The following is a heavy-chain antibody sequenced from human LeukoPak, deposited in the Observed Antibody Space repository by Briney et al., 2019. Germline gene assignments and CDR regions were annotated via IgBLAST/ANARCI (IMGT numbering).Heavy chain of an antibody. D-gene: IGHD4-17*01. V-gene: IGHV3-23*01. CDR2: ISGSGSYT. CDR1: GFTFSSYA. J-gene: IGHJ4*02. CDR3: APKGINYGDYFDY. Sequence: GGSLRLSCAASGFTFSSYAMSWVRQAPGKGLEGVAAISGSGSYTYYADSVKGRFTISRHNSKNTLYLQMNSLRAEDTAVYYCAPKGINYGDYFDYWGQGTLVTVSS.